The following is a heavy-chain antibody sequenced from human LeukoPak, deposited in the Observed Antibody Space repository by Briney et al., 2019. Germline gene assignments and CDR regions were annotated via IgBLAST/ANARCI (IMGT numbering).Heavy chain of an antibody. D-gene: IGHD3-9*01. Sequence: HAGRSLRLSCAASGFTFSSYGMHWVRQAPGKGLERVAVISYDGSNKYYADSVKGRFTISRDNSKNTLYLQMNSLRAEDTAVYYCAKDTRRLALDYYFDYWGQGTLVTVSS. CDR3: AKDTRRLALDYYFDY. J-gene: IGHJ4*02. CDR2: ISYDGSNK. CDR1: GFTFSSYG. V-gene: IGHV3-30*18.